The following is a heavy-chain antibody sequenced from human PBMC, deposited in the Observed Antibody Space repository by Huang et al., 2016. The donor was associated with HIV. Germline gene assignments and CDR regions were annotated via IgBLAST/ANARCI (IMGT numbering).Heavy chain of an antibody. CDR3: ARERMMSWLDDHDAFDI. Sequence: QVQLQQWGAGLLKPSETLSLTCAVYGGSFSGYYWSWIRQSPGTGLEWIGEINHSGSTNYNPSLKSRLTISVDPSKNQFSLKLSSVTAADTAVYYCARERMMSWLDDHDAFDIWGQGTMVTVSS. CDR2: INHSGST. D-gene: IGHD1-1*01. J-gene: IGHJ3*02. CDR1: GGSFSGYY. V-gene: IGHV4-34*01.